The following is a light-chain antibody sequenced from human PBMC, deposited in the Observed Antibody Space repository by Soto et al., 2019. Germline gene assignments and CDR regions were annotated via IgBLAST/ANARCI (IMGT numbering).Light chain of an antibody. CDR2: EDN. V-gene: IGLV6-57*03. CDR1: SGSIASNY. J-gene: IGLJ2*01. CDR3: QSYDPVV. Sequence: NFMLTQPHSVSESPGKTVTISCTRSSGSIASNYVQWYQQRPGSAPTTVIYEDNQRPSGVPDRFSGSIDSSSNSASLTISGLKTEDEADYYCQSYDPVVFGGGTKLTVL.